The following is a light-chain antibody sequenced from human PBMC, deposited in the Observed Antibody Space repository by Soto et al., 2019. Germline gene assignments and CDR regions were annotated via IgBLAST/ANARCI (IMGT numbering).Light chain of an antibody. CDR3: HQYGASPFT. CDR1: QRVSISY. V-gene: IGKV3-20*01. J-gene: IGKJ4*01. Sequence: EIVLTQSPGTLSLSPGEGATLSCRASQRVSISYVAWYQQKPGQAPRLLIYATSSRATDIPDRFSGSWSGTDFSLTISRLEPEDFAVYYCHQYGASPFTFGGGTKVEIK. CDR2: ATS.